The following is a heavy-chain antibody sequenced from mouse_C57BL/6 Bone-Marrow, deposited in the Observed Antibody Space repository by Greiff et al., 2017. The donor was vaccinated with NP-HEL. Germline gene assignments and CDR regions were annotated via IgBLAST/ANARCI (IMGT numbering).Heavy chain of an antibody. CDR3: ERERTYYYGSSGFDY. Sequence: VQLQQSGAELAKPGASVKLSCKASGYTFTSYWMHWVKQRPGQGLEWIGYINPSSGYTKYNQKFKDKATLTADKSSSTAYMQRSSLTYEDSAVYYCERERTYYYGSSGFDYWGQGTTLTVSA. CDR1: GYTFTSYW. V-gene: IGHV1-7*01. CDR2: INPSSGYT. J-gene: IGHJ2*01. D-gene: IGHD1-1*01.